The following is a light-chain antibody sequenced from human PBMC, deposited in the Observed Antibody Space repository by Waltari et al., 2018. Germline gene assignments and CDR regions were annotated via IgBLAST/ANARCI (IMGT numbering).Light chain of an antibody. CDR1: HSVLYSSNNKNY. CDR3: QQYYSTTSIT. Sequence: DIVMTQSPDSLAVSLGERATINCKSSHSVLYSSNNKNYLAWSQHKPGQPPTLLLYWASTRDSGVPDRFSGSGSGTDFTLTISSLQAEDVAVYYCQQYYSTTSITFGQGTRLEIK. V-gene: IGKV4-1*01. CDR2: WAS. J-gene: IGKJ5*01.